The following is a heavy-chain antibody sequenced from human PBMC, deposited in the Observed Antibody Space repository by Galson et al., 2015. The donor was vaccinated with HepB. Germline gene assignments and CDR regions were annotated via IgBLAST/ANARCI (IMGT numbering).Heavy chain of an antibody. CDR3: ARDNSDWPETGDYAFDI. D-gene: IGHD6-19*01. Sequence: CAISGDSVSSNSGAWNWIRQSPSRGLEWLGRTYYRSKWYNDYALSVKSRIIINPDIPKNQFSLQLNSVTPEDTAVYYCARDNSDWPETGDYAFDIWGQGTVVTVSP. CDR2: TYYRSKWYN. J-gene: IGHJ3*02. CDR1: GDSVSSNSGA. V-gene: IGHV6-1*01.